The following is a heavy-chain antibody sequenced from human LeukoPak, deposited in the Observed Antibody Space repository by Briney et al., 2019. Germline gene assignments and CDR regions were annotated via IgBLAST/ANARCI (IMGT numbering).Heavy chain of an antibody. CDR3: ARDSSGYYLLDY. V-gene: IGHV3-33*01. CDR2: IWYDGSNK. CDR1: GFTFSSYG. Sequence: GGSLRLSCAASGFTFSSYGMHWVRQAPGKGLEWVAVIWYDGSNKYYADSVKGRFTISRDNSKNTLYLQMNSLRAEDTAVYYCARDSSGYYLLDYWGQGTLVTVSS. D-gene: IGHD3-22*01. J-gene: IGHJ4*02.